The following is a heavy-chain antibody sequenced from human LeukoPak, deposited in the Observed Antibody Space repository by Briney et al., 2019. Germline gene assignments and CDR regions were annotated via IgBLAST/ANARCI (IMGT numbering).Heavy chain of an antibody. V-gene: IGHV4-31*03. D-gene: IGHD3-22*01. Sequence: PSQTLSLTCTVSGGSISSGGYCWSWIRQHPGKGLEWIGYIYYSGSTYYNPSLKSRVTISVDTSKNQFSLKLSSVTAADTAVYYCARATMIVATNWFDPWGQGTLVTVSS. CDR2: IYYSGST. J-gene: IGHJ5*02. CDR1: GGSISSGGYC. CDR3: ARATMIVATNWFDP.